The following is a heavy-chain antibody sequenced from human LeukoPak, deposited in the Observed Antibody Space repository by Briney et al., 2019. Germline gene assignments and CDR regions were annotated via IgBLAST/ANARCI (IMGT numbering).Heavy chain of an antibody. J-gene: IGHJ4*02. D-gene: IGHD1-26*01. CDR1: GFTFSNHY. CDR3: AREWDSGSYYLGYFDY. Sequence: HPGGSLRLSCAASGFTFSNHYMDWVRQPPGKGLEWVGRIRNKANSNTTEYAASVKGRFTISRDDSKNSLYLQMNSLKCEDTAVYYCAREWDSGSYYLGYFDYWGQGTLVTVSS. CDR2: IRNKANSNTT. V-gene: IGHV3-72*01.